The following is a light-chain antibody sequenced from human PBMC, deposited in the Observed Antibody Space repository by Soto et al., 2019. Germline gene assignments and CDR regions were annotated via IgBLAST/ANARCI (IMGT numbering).Light chain of an antibody. CDR1: QSVSSSY. J-gene: IGKJ2*01. V-gene: IGKV3-20*01. Sequence: EIVLTQSPGTLSLSPGERATLSCRASQSVSSSYLAWYQQKPGQAPRLLIYGASSRATGIPDRFSGSGSGTDFNLTISRLEPEDFSVYYCQQYGSDPYTFGQGTKLEIK. CDR2: GAS. CDR3: QQYGSDPYT.